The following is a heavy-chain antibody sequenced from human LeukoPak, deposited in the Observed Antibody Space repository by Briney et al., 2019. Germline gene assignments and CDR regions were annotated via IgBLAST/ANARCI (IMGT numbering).Heavy chain of an antibody. D-gene: IGHD4/OR15-4a*01. J-gene: IGHJ4*02. Sequence: GESLKISCNGSGYKFTNYWIAWVRQMPGKGLEWRGMIYPDDSDTRYNPSFQGHVTISADKSITTAYLQWSSLKASDTAMYYCARHIGLTTRYLDYWGQGTLVTVSS. CDR2: IYPDDSDT. CDR3: ARHIGLTTRYLDY. V-gene: IGHV5-51*01. CDR1: GYKFTNYW.